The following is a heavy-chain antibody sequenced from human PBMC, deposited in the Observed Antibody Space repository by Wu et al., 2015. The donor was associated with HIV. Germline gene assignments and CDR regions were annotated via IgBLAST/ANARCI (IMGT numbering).Heavy chain of an antibody. CDR3: ARGSILEMSTASFYYYVMDV. J-gene: IGHJ6*02. CDR1: GGTFRNHA. V-gene: IGHV1-69*13. D-gene: IGHD1-26*01. CDR2: IIPISGTA. Sequence: QVQLVQSGAEVKEPGSSVKVSCKASGGTFRNHAVSWVRQAPGQGLEWMGRIIPISGTANYAQRFQGRVTITADKPTNTAYMGLSSLRSDDTAVYYCARGSILEMSTASFYYYVMDVWGQGTTVTVSS.